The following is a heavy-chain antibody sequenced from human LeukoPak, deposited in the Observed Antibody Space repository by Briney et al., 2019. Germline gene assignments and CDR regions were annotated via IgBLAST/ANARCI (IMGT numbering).Heavy chain of an antibody. D-gene: IGHD7-27*01. Sequence: SVKVSCKTSGYTFSGYFIHWVRQAAGQGLEWMGRINSNSGATEYGQNFQGRVAMSRDTSISTASMELSWLTSDDTAVYYCARDLSSTPNWEFDYWGQGTLVTVSS. V-gene: IGHV1-2*06. J-gene: IGHJ4*02. CDR3: ARDLSSTPNWEFDY. CDR2: INSNSGAT. CDR1: GYTFSGYF.